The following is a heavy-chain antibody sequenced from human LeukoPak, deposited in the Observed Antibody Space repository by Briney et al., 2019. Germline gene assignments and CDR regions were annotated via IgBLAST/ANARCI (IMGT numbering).Heavy chain of an antibody. J-gene: IGHJ4*02. CDR3: ARGSVTPNAGY. CDR2: TFDTETT. D-gene: IGHD4-17*01. Sequence: PSETLSLTCTVSDSSMSGYYWSWIRQPPGKGLEWIGYTFDTETTDYNPSLKTRVIISVDTSKNEVSLKLTSVTAVDTAVYYCARGSVTPNAGYWGQGTLVTVSS. V-gene: IGHV4-59*01. CDR1: DSSMSGYY.